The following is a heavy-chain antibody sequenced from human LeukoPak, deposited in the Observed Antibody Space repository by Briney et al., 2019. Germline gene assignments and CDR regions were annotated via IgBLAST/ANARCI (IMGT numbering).Heavy chain of an antibody. V-gene: IGHV4-4*02. J-gene: IGHJ5*02. CDR1: GGSISSSNW. D-gene: IGHD2-15*01. CDR2: IYHSGST. CDR3: ARDFRASGGTRWFDP. Sequence: TPSETLSLTRAVSGGSISSSNWWSWVRQPPGKGLEWIGEIYHSGSTNYNPSLKSRVAISVDKSKNQFSLKLSSVTAADTAVYYCARDFRASGGTRWFDPWGQGTLVTVSS.